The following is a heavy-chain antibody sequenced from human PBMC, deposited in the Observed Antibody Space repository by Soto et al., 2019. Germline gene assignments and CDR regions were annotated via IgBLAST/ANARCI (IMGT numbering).Heavy chain of an antibody. CDR1: GFTFSSYG. V-gene: IGHV3-30*18. Sequence: PGGSLRLSCAASGFTFSSYGMHWVRQAPGKGLEWVAVISYDGSNKYYADSVKGRFTISRDNSKNTLYLQMNSLRAEDTAVYYCAKDRGYSYGVGFDYWGQGTPVTVSS. CDR2: ISYDGSNK. CDR3: AKDRGYSYGVGFDY. D-gene: IGHD5-18*01. J-gene: IGHJ4*02.